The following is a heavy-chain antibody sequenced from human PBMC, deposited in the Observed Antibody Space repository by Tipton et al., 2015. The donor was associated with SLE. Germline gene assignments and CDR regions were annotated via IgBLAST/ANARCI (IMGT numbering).Heavy chain of an antibody. CDR2: IWFDGTNK. CDR3: ATTTTMTNYIDY. Sequence: SLRLSCAASGFTFSSYGMHWVRQAPGKGLEWVAVIWFDGTNKFYADSVKGRFTISRDNSKNTLYLEMNSLRDEDTAIYYCATTTTMTNYIDYWGQGTLVTVSS. J-gene: IGHJ4*02. D-gene: IGHD4-17*01. CDR1: GFTFSSYG. V-gene: IGHV3-33*03.